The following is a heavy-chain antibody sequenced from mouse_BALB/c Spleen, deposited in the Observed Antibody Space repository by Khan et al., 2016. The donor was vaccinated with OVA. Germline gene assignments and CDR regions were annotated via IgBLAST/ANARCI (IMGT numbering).Heavy chain of an antibody. CDR3: ARSGGKFHWYFDF. J-gene: IGHJ1*01. CDR1: GFTFSNFG. CDR2: ISSGSSTI. D-gene: IGHD2-1*01. Sequence: EVELVESGGGLVQPGGSRKLSCAASGFTFSNFGMHWVRQAPKKGLEWVAYISSGSSTIYYVDTVKGRFTISRDNPKNTLFLQMTSLRSEDTAMYYCARSGGKFHWYFDFWGAGTSVTVSS. V-gene: IGHV5-17*02.